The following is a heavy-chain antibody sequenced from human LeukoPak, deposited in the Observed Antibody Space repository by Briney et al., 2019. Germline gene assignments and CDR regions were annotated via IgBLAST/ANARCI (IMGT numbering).Heavy chain of an antibody. Sequence: GGSLRHPLAASGFTFSNYAISWVRQAPGKGLEWVSGITGSGGSTYYADSVKGPFTISRDNSKHTLDLQMNSLRAEDTAKYFCAKVLRGTYYYFDHWGLGTLVTVSS. J-gene: IGHJ4*02. CDR3: AKVLRGTYYYFDH. CDR1: GFTFSNYA. CDR2: ITGSGGST. V-gene: IGHV3-23*01. D-gene: IGHD1-26*01.